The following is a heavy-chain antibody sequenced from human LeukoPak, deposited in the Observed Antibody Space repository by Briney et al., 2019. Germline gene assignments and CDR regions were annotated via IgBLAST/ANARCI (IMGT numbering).Heavy chain of an antibody. V-gene: IGHV4-38-2*02. CDR1: GYSISSGYY. CDR3: ARVGRYCTNGVCYIGRNWFDP. J-gene: IGHJ5*02. Sequence: SETLSLTCTVSGYSISSGYYWGWIRQPPGKGLEWIGSIYHSGSAYYNPSLKSRVTISVDTSKNQFSLKLSSVTAADTAVYYCARVGRYCTNGVCYIGRNWFDPWGQGTLVTVSS. D-gene: IGHD2-8*01. CDR2: IYHSGSA.